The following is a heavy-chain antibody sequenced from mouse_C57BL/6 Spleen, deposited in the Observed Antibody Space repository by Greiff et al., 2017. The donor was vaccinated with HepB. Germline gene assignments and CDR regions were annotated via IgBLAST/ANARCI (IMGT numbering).Heavy chain of an antibody. J-gene: IGHJ4*01. Sequence: EVQLVESGGGLVQPGGSLSLSCAASGFTFTDYYMSWVRQPPGKALEWLGFIRNKANGYTTEYSASVKGRFTISRDNSQSILYLQMNALRAEDSATYYCARWDSNPHYYAMDYWGQGTSVTVSS. D-gene: IGHD2-5*01. CDR3: ARWDSNPHYYAMDY. V-gene: IGHV7-3*01. CDR2: IRNKANGYTT. CDR1: GFTFTDYY.